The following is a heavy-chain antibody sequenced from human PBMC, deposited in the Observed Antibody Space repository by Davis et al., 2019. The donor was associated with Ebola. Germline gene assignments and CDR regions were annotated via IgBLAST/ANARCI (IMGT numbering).Heavy chain of an antibody. V-gene: IGHV1-69*06. D-gene: IGHD3-10*01. CDR1: GGTFSSYA. J-gene: IGHJ6*02. CDR3: AGDGVRVRRIYYDGMDV. Sequence: SAQVSCNASGGTFSSYAISRVRQAPRPGLEWMGAIIPIFGTANYAQKFQGRVTITADKSTSTAYMELSSLRPEDTAVYYWAGDGVRVRRIYYDGMDVWGQGTTVTVSS. CDR2: IIPIFGTA.